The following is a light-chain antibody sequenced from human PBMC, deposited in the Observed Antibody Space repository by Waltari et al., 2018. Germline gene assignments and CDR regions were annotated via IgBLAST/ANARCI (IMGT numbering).Light chain of an antibody. CDR3: HQYHPTPPP. Sequence: DTVLTQSPDSLAVSLGERATINCKSSQSVLDYYNSKTYLAWYQQKPGQPPRLLISWAFTRESGVTERTSGSGSGTDFTLSNANPPAEDVAVYYCHQYHPTPPPFGQRTTVEI. J-gene: IGKJ1*01. CDR2: WAF. V-gene: IGKV4-1*01. CDR1: QSVLDYYNSKTY.